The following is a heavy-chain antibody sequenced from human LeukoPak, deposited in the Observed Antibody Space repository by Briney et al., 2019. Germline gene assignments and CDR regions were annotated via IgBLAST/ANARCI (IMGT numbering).Heavy chain of an antibody. J-gene: IGHJ4*02. Sequence: ASVKVSCKASGYTFTSFGISWVRQAPGQGLEWMGWISGYNGHTNYAQKFQGRVTITADESTSTAYMELSSLRSEDTAVYYCARDGLGANWGQGTLVTVSS. CDR1: GYTFTSFG. V-gene: IGHV1-18*01. CDR3: ARDGLGAN. CDR2: ISGYNGHT. D-gene: IGHD1-26*01.